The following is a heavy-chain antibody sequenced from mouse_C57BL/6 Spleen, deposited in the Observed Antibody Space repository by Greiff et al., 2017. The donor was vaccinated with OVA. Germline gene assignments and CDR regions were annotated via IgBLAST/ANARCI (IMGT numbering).Heavy chain of an antibody. D-gene: IGHD2-12*01. CDR2: INPGSGGT. CDR1: GYAFTNYL. V-gene: IGHV1-54*01. J-gene: IGHJ2*01. Sequence: VQLQQSGAELVRPGTSVKVSCKASGYAFTNYLIEWVKQRPGQGLEWIGVINPGSGGTNYNEKFKGKATLTADKSSSTAYMQLSSLTSEDSAVYFCARGDDEAFLYYDYWGEGATLTVSS. CDR3: ARGDDEAFLYYDY.